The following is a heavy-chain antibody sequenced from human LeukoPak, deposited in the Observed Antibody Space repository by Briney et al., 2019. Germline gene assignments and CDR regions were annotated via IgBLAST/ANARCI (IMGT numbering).Heavy chain of an antibody. CDR2: IYTSGST. D-gene: IGHD3-22*01. CDR1: GGSIISGSYY. J-gene: IGHJ6*03. CDR3: ARQLMIDYYYYYYYMDV. Sequence: SETLSLTCTVSGGSIISGSYYWSWLRQPAGKGLEWIGRIYTSGSTNYNPSLKSRVTISVDTSKNQFSLKLSSVTAADTAVYYCARQLMIDYYYYYYYMDVWGRGTTVTISS. V-gene: IGHV4-61*02.